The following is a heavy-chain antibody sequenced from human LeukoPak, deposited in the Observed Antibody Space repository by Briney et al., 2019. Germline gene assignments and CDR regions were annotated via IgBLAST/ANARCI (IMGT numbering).Heavy chain of an antibody. V-gene: IGHV3-7*03. Sequence: PGGSLRLSCAATGFPLTTYGISWVRQAPGKGLEWVANINEDGYEKYYVGSVKGRFTISRDNAKNSLYLHMSGLRVEDTAVYYCAKDPGDKDIDRWFDPWGQGTLVTVSS. CDR3: AKDPGDKDIDRWFDP. D-gene: IGHD7-27*01. J-gene: IGHJ5*02. CDR1: GFPLTTYG. CDR2: INEDGYEK.